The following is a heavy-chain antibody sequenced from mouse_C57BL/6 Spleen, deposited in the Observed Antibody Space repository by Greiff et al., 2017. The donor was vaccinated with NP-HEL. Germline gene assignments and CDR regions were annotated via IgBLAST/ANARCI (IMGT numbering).Heavy chain of an antibody. J-gene: IGHJ4*01. Sequence: QVQLQQPGAELVRPGTSVKLSCKASGYTFTSYWMHWVKQRPGQGLEWIGVIDPSDSYTNYNQKFKGKATLTVDTSSSTAYMQLSSLTSEDSAVYYCAITTVVDYAMDYWGQGTSVTVSS. CDR3: AITTVVDYAMDY. D-gene: IGHD1-1*01. CDR2: IDPSDSYT. CDR1: GYTFTSYW. V-gene: IGHV1-59*01.